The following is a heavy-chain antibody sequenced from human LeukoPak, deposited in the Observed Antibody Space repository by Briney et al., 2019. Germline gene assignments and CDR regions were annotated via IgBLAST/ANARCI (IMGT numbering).Heavy chain of an antibody. CDR2: ILYDVSNK. Sequence: PGGSLRLSCVPSGFTFISYTMHWVRQAPGKGLEWVAVILYDVSNKYYADSVKGRFTLSRDNSKNTLYLQMSSLRAEDTAVYYCAREMPTTETIDSWGQGKLVTVSS. CDR1: GFTFISYT. D-gene: IGHD1-14*01. CDR3: AREMPTTETIDS. J-gene: IGHJ4*02. V-gene: IGHV3-30*04.